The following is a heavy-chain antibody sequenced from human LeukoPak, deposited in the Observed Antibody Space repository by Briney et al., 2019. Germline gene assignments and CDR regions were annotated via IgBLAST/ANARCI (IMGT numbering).Heavy chain of an antibody. J-gene: IGHJ4*02. CDR2: IYSGDRT. CDR3: ARGLGFRYSGYGLDY. Sequence: GGSLRLPCAASGFSVSSNYMSWVRQAPGKGLEWVSVIYSGDRTYYADSVKGRFTISRDNAKNSLYLQMNSLRAEDTAVYYCARGLGFRYSGYGLDYWGQGTLVTVSS. V-gene: IGHV3-53*01. D-gene: IGHD5-12*01. CDR1: GFSVSSNY.